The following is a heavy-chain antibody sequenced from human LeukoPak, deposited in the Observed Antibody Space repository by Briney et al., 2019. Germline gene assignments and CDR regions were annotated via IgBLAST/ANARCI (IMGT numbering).Heavy chain of an antibody. CDR2: IHSDGRST. CDR1: GFTFGSYW. D-gene: IGHD4-23*01. Sequence: GGSLRLSCEGSGFTFGSYWMHWVRQAPGKGLVWVSWIHSDGRSTGYADSVKGRFTISRDNAKNSLYLQMNSLRAEDTAVYYCARAGYGGNSVFWYFDLWGRGTLVTVSS. V-gene: IGHV3-74*01. CDR3: ARAGYGGNSVFWYFDL. J-gene: IGHJ2*01.